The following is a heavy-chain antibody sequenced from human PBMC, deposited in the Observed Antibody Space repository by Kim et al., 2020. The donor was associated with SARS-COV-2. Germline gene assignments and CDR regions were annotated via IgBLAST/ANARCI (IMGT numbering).Heavy chain of an antibody. D-gene: IGHD3-22*01. CDR1: GGSFSGYY. CDR3: ARGPRNTPYYYDSSGPLHAFDI. CDR2: INHSGST. V-gene: IGHV4-34*01. Sequence: SETLSLTCAVYGGSFSGYYWSWIRQPPGKGLEWIGEINHSGSTNYNPSLKSRVTISVDTSKNQFSLKLSSVTAADTAVYYCARGPRNTPYYYDSSGPLHAFDIWGQGTMVTVSS. J-gene: IGHJ3*02.